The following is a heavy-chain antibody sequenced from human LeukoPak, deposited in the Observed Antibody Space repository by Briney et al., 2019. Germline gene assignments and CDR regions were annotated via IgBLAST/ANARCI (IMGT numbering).Heavy chain of an antibody. CDR2: IYYSGST. Sequence: TSETLSLTCTVSGDSITRGDYYWTWIRQPPGKGLEWIGYIYYSGSTYYNPSLKSRVTISVDTSKNQFSLKLSSVTAADTAVYYCARGDLYSSSWSDWGQGTLVTVSS. J-gene: IGHJ4*02. CDR1: GDSITRGDYY. D-gene: IGHD6-13*01. CDR3: ARGDLYSSSWSD. V-gene: IGHV4-30-4*08.